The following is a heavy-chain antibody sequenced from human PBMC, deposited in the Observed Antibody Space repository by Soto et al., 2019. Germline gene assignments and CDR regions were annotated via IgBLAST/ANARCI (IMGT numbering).Heavy chain of an antibody. Sequence: GGSLRLSCAASGFTFSDHYMYWVRHAPGKGLERIGRTRNKANSYTTEYAASVKVRFTISRDDSKSSLYLQMNSLKIDDTAVYYRAHYSPTSGGLDVWGQGTTVTVSS. J-gene: IGHJ6*02. CDR3: AHYSPTSGGLDV. CDR1: GFTFSDHY. V-gene: IGHV3-72*01. CDR2: TRNKANSYTT. D-gene: IGHD5-18*01.